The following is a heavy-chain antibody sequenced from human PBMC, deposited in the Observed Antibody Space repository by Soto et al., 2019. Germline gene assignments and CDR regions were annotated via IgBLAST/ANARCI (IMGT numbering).Heavy chain of an antibody. Sequence: PSQTLSLTCVISGDSVSSNLASWSWIRQSQSIGLEWLGRTYYRSKWYNDYTVSVKSRITISPDTSKNQFSLQLSSVTPEDTAMYYCAREGGSTVTTDAFEIWGHGTMVTVSS. J-gene: IGHJ3*02. CDR2: TYYRSKWYN. CDR3: AREGGSTVTTDAFEI. V-gene: IGHV6-1*01. D-gene: IGHD4-17*01. CDR1: GDSVSSNLAS.